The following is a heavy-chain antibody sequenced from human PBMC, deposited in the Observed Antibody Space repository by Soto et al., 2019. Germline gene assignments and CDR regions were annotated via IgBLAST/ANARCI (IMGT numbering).Heavy chain of an antibody. CDR1: GFTLSSSA. CDR2: ISGSGGIT. Sequence: GGSLRLSCAASGFTLSSSAMSWVRQAPGKGLEWVSAISGSGGITYYADSVKGRFSISRDNSKNTLYLQRISPGAEDTAIYYCAKDRLWAGGSSDYWGQGTPVTVSS. J-gene: IGHJ4*02. CDR3: AKDRLWAGGSSDY. D-gene: IGHD5-18*01. V-gene: IGHV3-23*01.